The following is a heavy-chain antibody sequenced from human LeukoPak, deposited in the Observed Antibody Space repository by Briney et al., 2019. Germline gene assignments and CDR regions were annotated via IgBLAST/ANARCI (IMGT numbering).Heavy chain of an antibody. Sequence: SETLSLTCTVSGGSISSNSYYWGWIRQPPGKGLEWIGSIYSSGSTYYNPSLKSRVTISVDTSKNQFSLKVSSVTAADAAVYYCARQSRNNWFDPWGQGTPVTVSS. CDR3: ARQSRNNWFDP. V-gene: IGHV4-39*01. CDR1: GGSISSNSYY. J-gene: IGHJ5*02. CDR2: IYSSGST.